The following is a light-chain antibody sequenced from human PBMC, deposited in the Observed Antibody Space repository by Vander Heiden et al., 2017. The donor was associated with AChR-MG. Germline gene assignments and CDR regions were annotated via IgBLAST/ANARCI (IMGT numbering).Light chain of an antibody. CDR3: LQDYNSPCT. Sequence: AIQMTQSPSSLSASVGDRVTITCRASQNYRNDLDWSQQKPGKAPKLLIYCASSLQCGVPSRFSGSGSGTDFTLTISSLQPEDFAAYYCLQDYNSPCTFGQGTKLEIK. J-gene: IGKJ1*01. CDR1: QNYRND. CDR2: CAS. V-gene: IGKV1-6*01.